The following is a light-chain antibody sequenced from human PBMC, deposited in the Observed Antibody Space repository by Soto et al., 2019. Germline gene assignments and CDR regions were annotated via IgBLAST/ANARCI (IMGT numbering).Light chain of an antibody. CDR3: QQYNTYPLT. CDR1: QSISSW. Sequence: DIQMTQSPSTLSASVGDRVSITCRASQSISSWLAWYQQTPGKAPKLLISKASNLESGVPTRFSGSGSGTEFTLTISSLQPDDFATYHCQQYNTYPLTFGGGTKV. J-gene: IGKJ4*01. V-gene: IGKV1-5*03. CDR2: KAS.